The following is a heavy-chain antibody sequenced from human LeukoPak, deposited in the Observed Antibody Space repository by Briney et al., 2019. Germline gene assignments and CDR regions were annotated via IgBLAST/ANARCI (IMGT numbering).Heavy chain of an antibody. Sequence: GGSLRLSCAASGFSFSTYSMIWVRQAPGKGLEWVSSVSGTSEYIYYADSVKGRFTISRDNAKNSLYLQMNSLRAEDTAVYYCARDLIVVVGDKRGDDWGQGTLVTVSS. J-gene: IGHJ4*02. CDR2: VSGTSEYI. CDR3: ARDLIVVVGDKRGDD. CDR1: GFSFSTYS. V-gene: IGHV3-21*01. D-gene: IGHD2-15*01.